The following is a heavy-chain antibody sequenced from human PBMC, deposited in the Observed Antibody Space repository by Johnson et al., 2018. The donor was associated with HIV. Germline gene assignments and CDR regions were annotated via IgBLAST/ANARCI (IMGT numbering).Heavy chain of an antibody. J-gene: IGHJ3*01. Sequence: VQLVESGGGLVQPGGSLRLSCAASGFTFSDSYMTWIRQAPGKGLELVSYISSRGTTIYDADSVRGRFTISRDNAKKSLYLQMNSLRAEDTALYYCARDFRVWGQGTMVTVSS. CDR2: ISSRGTTI. CDR3: ARDFRV. V-gene: IGHV3-11*01. CDR1: GFTFSDSY.